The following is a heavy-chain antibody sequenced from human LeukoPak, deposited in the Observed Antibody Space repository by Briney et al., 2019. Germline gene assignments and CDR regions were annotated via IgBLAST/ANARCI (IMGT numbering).Heavy chain of an antibody. CDR1: GDSVSSISVS. J-gene: IGHJ3*02. CDR3: ARDPPGLGNAFDI. V-gene: IGHV6-1*01. CDR2: TYYRSKWFD. Sequence: SQTLSLTCAISGDSVSSISVSWNWIRQSPSRGLEWLGRTYYRSKWFDEYAVSVKSRITINPDISKNHFSLQLNSVTPEDTAVYYCARDPPGLGNAFDIWGQGTMVTVSS.